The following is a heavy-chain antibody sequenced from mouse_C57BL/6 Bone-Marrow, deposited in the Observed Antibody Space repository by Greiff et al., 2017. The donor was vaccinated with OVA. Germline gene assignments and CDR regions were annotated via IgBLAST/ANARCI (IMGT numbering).Heavy chain of an antibody. CDR2: IDPSDSET. CDR1: GYTFTSYW. J-gene: IGHJ2*01. Sequence: VQLQQPGAELVRPGSSVKLSCKASGYTFTSYWMHWVKQRPIQGLEWIGNIDPSDSETHYNQKFKDKATLTVDKSSSTAYMQLSSLTSEDSAVYYCANTDGYYVDYWGQGTTLTVSS. V-gene: IGHV1-52*01. CDR3: ANTDGYYVDY. D-gene: IGHD2-3*01.